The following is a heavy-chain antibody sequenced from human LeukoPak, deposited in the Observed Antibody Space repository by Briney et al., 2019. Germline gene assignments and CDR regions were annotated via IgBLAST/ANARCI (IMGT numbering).Heavy chain of an antibody. J-gene: IGHJ4*02. CDR2: ISSSSSTI. CDR3: TKDRWVGAPTFYFDY. D-gene: IGHD4-23*01. CDR1: GFTFSSYS. V-gene: IGHV3-48*01. Sequence: GGSLRLSCAASGFTFSSYSMNWVRQAPGKGLEWVSYISSSSSTIYYADSVKGRFTISRDNFKNTLYLQMNSLRAEDTAVYYCTKDRWVGAPTFYFDYWGQGVLVTVSS.